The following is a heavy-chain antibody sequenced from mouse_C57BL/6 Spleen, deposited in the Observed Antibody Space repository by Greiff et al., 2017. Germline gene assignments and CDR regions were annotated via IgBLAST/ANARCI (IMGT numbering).Heavy chain of an antibody. V-gene: IGHV1-81*01. Sequence: QVQLQQSGAELARPGASVKLSCKASGYTFPSYGISWVKQRTGQGLEWIGEIYPRSGNTYYNEKFKGKATLTADKSSSTAYMELRSLTSEDSAVXVCARYYYGSGGYFDVWGTGTTVTVSS. CDR2: IYPRSGNT. D-gene: IGHD1-1*01. CDR1: GYTFPSYG. CDR3: ARYYYGSGGYFDV. J-gene: IGHJ1*03.